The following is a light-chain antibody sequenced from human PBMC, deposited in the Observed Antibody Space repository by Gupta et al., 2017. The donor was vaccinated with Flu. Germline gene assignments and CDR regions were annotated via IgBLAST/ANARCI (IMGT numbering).Light chain of an antibody. V-gene: IGKV1-39*01. CDR3: QQSHSTPYT. J-gene: IGKJ2*01. CDR1: QSIINY. CDR2: GAS. Sequence: DIQMTQSPSSLPASVGDRVTITCQASQSIINYLTWYQQKPEKAPKLLIYGASSLKSGVPSRFSGSGSGTDFTLTISSLQPEDFATYYCQQSHSTPYTFGQGTKLQVK.